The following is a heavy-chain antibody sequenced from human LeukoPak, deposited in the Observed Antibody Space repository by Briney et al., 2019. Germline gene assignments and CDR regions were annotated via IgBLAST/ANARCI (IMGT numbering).Heavy chain of an antibody. J-gene: IGHJ4*02. D-gene: IGHD3-16*01. Sequence: GGSLRLSCAASGFTFSSYDMHWVRQAPGKGLEWVAVISYDGSNKYYADSVRGRFTISGDNSKNTLYLQMNTVRAEDTAVYYCAKEAGDNYFDYWGQGTLVTVSS. CDR1: GFTFSSYD. CDR2: ISYDGSNK. CDR3: AKEAGDNYFDY. V-gene: IGHV3-30*18.